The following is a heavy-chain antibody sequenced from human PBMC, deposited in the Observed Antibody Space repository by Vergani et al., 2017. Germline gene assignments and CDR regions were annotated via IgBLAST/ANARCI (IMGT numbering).Heavy chain of an antibody. D-gene: IGHD6-13*01. V-gene: IGHV3-48*03. CDR2: ISSSGSTI. CDR1: GFTFSSYE. J-gene: IGHJ6*02. CDR3: ARVLGGSSWYFPHYYYGMDV. Sequence: EVQLVESGGGLVQPGGSLRLSCAASGFTFSSYEMNWVRQAPGKGLEWVSYISSSGSTIYYADSVKGRFTISRDNAKNSLYLQMNSLRAEDTAVYYCARVLGGSSWYFPHYYYGMDVWGQGTTVTVSS.